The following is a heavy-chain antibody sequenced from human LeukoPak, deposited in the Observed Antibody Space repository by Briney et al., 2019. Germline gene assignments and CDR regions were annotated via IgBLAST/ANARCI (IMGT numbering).Heavy chain of an antibody. CDR2: ISGGGGST. Sequence: GGSLRLSCAASEFTFSNYAMNWVRQAPGKGLVWVSGISGGGGSTHYADTVKARFTISKDNSKNTLYLQMDSLRAEDTALYYCAKGSGINHYHWIDPWGQGTLVTVSS. D-gene: IGHD1-14*01. J-gene: IGHJ5*02. V-gene: IGHV3-23*01. CDR3: AKGSGINHYHWIDP. CDR1: EFTFSNYA.